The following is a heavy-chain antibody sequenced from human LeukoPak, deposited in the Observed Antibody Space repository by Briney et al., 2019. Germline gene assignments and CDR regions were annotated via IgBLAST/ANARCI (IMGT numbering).Heavy chain of an antibody. J-gene: IGHJ4*02. V-gene: IGHV4-34*01. CDR2: INHSGST. CDR1: GGSFSGYY. Sequence: PSETLSLTCAVYGGSFSGYYWSWIRQPPGKGLEWIGEINHSGSTNYNPSLKSRVTISVDTSKNQFSLKLSSVTAADTAVYYCARADCSTGYSSGARRIDYWGQGTLVTVSS. CDR3: ARADCSTGYSSGARRIDY. D-gene: IGHD6-19*01.